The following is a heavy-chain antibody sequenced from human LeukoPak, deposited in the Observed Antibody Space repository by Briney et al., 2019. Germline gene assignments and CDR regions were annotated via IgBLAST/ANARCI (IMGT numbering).Heavy chain of an antibody. D-gene: IGHD6-19*01. CDR2: IYYSGST. CDR3: ARGRAVASDY. Sequence: PSQTLSLTCTVSGGSISSGGYYWSWIRQHPGKGLEWIGYIYYSGSTYYNPSPKSRVTISVDTSKNQFSLKLSSVTAADTAVYYCARGRAVASDYWGQGTLVTVSS. CDR1: GGSISSGGYY. J-gene: IGHJ4*02. V-gene: IGHV4-31*03.